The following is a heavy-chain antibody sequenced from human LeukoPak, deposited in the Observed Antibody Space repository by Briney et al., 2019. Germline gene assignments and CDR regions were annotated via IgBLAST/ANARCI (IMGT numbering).Heavy chain of an antibody. CDR3: ARDSRITMSPPYKDAFDI. CDR2: IYYSGST. Sequence: SETLSLTCTVSGGSISSYYWSWIRQPPGKGLEWIGYIYYSGSTNYNPSLKSRVTISVDTSKNQFSLKLSSVTAADTAVYYCARDSRITMSPPYKDAFDIWGQGPMVTVSS. CDR1: GGSISSYY. J-gene: IGHJ3*02. D-gene: IGHD3-22*01. V-gene: IGHV4-59*01.